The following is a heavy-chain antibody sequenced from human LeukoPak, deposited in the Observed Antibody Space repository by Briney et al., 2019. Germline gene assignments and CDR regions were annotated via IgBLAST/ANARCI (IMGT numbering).Heavy chain of an antibody. CDR1: GFTFSSYS. V-gene: IGHV3-48*01. CDR2: ISSSSSTI. CDR3: ARANYDSSGYYWYYFDY. D-gene: IGHD3-22*01. J-gene: IGHJ4*02. Sequence: GGSLRLSCAASGFTFSSYSMNWVRQAPGKGLEWVSYISSSSSTIYYADSVKGRFTISRDNAKNSLYLQMNSLRAEDTAVYYCARANYDSSGYYWYYFDYWGQGTLVTVSS.